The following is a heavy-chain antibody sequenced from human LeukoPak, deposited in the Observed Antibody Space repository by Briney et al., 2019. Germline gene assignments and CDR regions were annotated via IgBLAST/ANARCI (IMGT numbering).Heavy chain of an antibody. V-gene: IGHV3-7*01. Sequence: GGSLRLSFAASGFIFREYGMSWVRQAPGKGLQWVAHITEDGSEKYYLDSVKGRFTIARDDAKNSLYLQMNRLRAEDTALYYCVRAGWELDYWGQGTPVTVSS. J-gene: IGHJ4*02. CDR2: ITEDGSEK. CDR3: VRAGWELDY. D-gene: IGHD4-23*01. CDR1: GFIFREYG.